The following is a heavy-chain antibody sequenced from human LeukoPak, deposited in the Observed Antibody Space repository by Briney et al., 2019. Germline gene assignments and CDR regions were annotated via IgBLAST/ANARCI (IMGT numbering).Heavy chain of an antibody. CDR2: ISSSGRTI. J-gene: IGHJ6*04. D-gene: IGHD3-10*02. V-gene: IGHV3-48*03. CDR3: AELGITMIGGV. CDR1: GVTFSSYE. Sequence: GGSLRLSCAASGVTFSSYEMNWGRQAPGKGLEWVSYISSSGRTIYYADSVKGRFTISRDNAKNSLYLQMTSLTAEDTAVYYCAELGITMIGGVWGKGTTVTISS.